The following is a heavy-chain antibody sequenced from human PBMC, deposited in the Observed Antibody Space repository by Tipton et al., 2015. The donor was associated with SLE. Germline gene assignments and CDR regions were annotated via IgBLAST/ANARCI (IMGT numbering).Heavy chain of an antibody. V-gene: IGHV4-4*07. Sequence: GLVKPSETLSLTCTVSGGSIGSYYWSWIRQPAGKRLEWIGRIYTSGSTNYNPSLKSRVTISVDTSKNQFSLKLTSVTAADTAVYFCAREWADDAFDIWGRGTRVTVSS. CDR1: GGSIGSYY. CDR3: AREWADDAFDI. CDR2: IYTSGST. J-gene: IGHJ3*02.